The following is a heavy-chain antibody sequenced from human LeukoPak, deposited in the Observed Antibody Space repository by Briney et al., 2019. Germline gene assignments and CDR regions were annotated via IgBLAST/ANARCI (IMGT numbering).Heavy chain of an antibody. J-gene: IGHJ4*02. D-gene: IGHD1-26*01. CDR2: ISGSGDST. CDR1: GLTFSTYG. V-gene: IGHV3-23*01. CDR3: AKKKDLRGATYFDY. Sequence: GGSLRLSCAASGLTFSTYGMSWVRQAPGEGLEWVSGISGSGDSTFYGDSVEGRFTISRDNSKNTLYLQMDSLRAEDTAVYFCAKKKDLRGATYFDYWGQGTLVTVSS.